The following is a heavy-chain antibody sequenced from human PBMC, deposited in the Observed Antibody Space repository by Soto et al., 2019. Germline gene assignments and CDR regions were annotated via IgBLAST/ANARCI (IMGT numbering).Heavy chain of an antibody. CDR2: IHSSGST. D-gene: IGHD6-13*01. CDR3: ARDQGVAAAGITWWER. V-gene: IGHV4-4*07. J-gene: IGHJ4*02. CDR1: GASMNSYH. Sequence: AETLSLTCTVSGASMNSYHWSWIRQPAGKGLEWIGHIHSSGSTNYNPSLKSRVTMSVSTSKNQSSLRLMSLTAADTAVYYCARDQGVAAAGITWWERWGQRSIVSRSS.